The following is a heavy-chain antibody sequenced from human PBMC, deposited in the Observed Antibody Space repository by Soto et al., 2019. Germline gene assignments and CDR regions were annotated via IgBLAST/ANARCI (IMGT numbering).Heavy chain of an antibody. CDR2: SSYDSYYT. CDR1: GFTFSDHY. Sequence: SGGSLRLSCVASGFTFSDHYMTWIRQAPGKGLEWIAYSSYDSYYTQYADSVKGRFSISRDNAANSFYLHMNSLRAEDTAIYFCARYTGTDYFDYWGQGTLVTVSS. CDR3: ARYTGTDYFDY. D-gene: IGHD1-1*01. V-gene: IGHV3-11*06. J-gene: IGHJ4*02.